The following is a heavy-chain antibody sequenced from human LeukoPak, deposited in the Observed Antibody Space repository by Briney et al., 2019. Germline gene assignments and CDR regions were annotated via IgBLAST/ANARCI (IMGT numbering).Heavy chain of an antibody. CDR2: ISYDGSNK. J-gene: IGHJ4*02. V-gene: IGHV3-30*04. CDR3: ARDRGVFSGSYPLYSFDY. CDR1: GFTFSSYA. D-gene: IGHD1-26*01. Sequence: GGSLRLSCAASGFTFSSYAMHWVRQAPGKGLEWVAVISYDGSNKYYADSVKGRFTISRDNAKNSLYLQMNSLRAEDTAVYYCARDRGVFSGSYPLYSFDYWGQGTLVTVSS.